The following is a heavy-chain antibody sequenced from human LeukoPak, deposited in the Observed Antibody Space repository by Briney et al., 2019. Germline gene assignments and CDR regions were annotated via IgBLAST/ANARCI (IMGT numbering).Heavy chain of an antibody. D-gene: IGHD3-10*01. J-gene: IGHJ4*02. Sequence: GGSLRLSCAASVFTPNDYNMSAIRQAPGKGLDCVSYISSSGSPKSYAAPMKGRFTISRDNDKNSLYLLMVSLRAEITGVYYGARLEGEYWGQGSLVTASS. CDR3: ARLEGEY. CDR2: ISSSGSPK. CDR1: VFTPNDYN. V-gene: IGHV3-11*04.